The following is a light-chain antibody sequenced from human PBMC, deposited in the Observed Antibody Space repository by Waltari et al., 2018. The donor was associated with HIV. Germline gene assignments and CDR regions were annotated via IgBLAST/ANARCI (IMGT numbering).Light chain of an antibody. CDR3: SSFAGADGHVV. CDR2: EVN. CDR1: SSDVGAYNF. Sequence: QSALTQPPSASGSPEQSVTISCTGTSSDVGAYNFVSWYQQRPGQAPKLIIFEVNKRPSGVPVRFSGSKSVNTASLTVSGRRAEDEADYHCSSFAGADGHVVFGGGTKLTVL. V-gene: IGLV2-8*01. J-gene: IGLJ2*01.